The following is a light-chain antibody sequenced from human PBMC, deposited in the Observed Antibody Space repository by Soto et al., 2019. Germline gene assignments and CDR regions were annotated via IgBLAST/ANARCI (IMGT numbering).Light chain of an antibody. Sequence: EIVMTQSPAPLSVSPGERATLSCRASQSVSSNLAWYQQKPGQAPRLLIYGASTRATGIPARFSGSGSGTEFTITISSLQSEDFAVYYCQQYNNWPLYTFGQGTKREIK. J-gene: IGKJ2*01. CDR2: GAS. V-gene: IGKV3-15*01. CDR3: QQYNNWPLYT. CDR1: QSVSSN.